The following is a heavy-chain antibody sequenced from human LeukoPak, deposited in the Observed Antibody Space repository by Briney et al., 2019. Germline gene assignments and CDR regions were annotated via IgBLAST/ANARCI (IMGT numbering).Heavy chain of an antibody. J-gene: IGHJ6*03. Sequence: SETLSLTCAVYGVSFSGYYWSWIRQPPGKGLEWIGEINHSGSTKFNPSLKSRVTISVDTSKNQFSLKMSSVTAADTAVYYCARRVGRWFGERAFYYNYMDVWAKGTTVTISS. CDR2: INHSGST. D-gene: IGHD3-10*01. V-gene: IGHV4-34*01. CDR3: ARRVGRWFGERAFYYNYMDV. CDR1: GVSFSGYY.